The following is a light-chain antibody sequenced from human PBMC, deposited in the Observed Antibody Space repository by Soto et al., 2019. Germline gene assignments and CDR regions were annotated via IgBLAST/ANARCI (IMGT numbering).Light chain of an antibody. CDR3: QQYGSSQVT. CDR1: QSVNNNY. Sequence: EIVLMQSPGTLSLSPGEGATLSCRASQSVNNNYLAWYQQRPGQAPTVLIFDTSRRATGVPDRFSGSGSGTDFPRRVSRVDPGDCAVYYCQQYGSSQVTFGPGTKVNIK. J-gene: IGKJ3*01. V-gene: IGKV3-20*01. CDR2: DTS.